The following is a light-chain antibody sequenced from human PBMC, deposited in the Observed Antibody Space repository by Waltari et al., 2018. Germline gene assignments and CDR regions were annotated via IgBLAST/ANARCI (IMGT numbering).Light chain of an antibody. V-gene: IGLV4-69*01. J-gene: IGLJ3*02. CDR2: VNRDGSH. CDR3: QTWGPGIRV. Sequence: QLVLTQSPSASASLGASVKLTCTLSSGHTNYAIAWHPQQPGKGPRYLMTVNRDGSHYKGDGSPERVSGSISGAERYLTISSLQSEDEADYYCQTWGPGIRVFGGGTKVT. CDR1: SGHTNYA.